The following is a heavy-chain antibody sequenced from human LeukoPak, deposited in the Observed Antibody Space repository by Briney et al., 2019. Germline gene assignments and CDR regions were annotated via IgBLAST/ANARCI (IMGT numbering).Heavy chain of an antibody. CDR1: GFTFSSYA. CDR2: ISYDGSNK. J-gene: IGHJ4*02. Sequence: QAGGSLRLSCAASGFTFSSYAMHWVRQAPGKGLEWVAVISYDGSNKYYADSVKGRFTISRDNSKNTLYLQMNSLRAEDTAVYYCARAYTASSYCSSTSCYDTALSDYWGQGTLVTVSS. CDR3: ARAYTASSYCSSTSCYDTALSDY. V-gene: IGHV3-30-3*01. D-gene: IGHD2-2*01.